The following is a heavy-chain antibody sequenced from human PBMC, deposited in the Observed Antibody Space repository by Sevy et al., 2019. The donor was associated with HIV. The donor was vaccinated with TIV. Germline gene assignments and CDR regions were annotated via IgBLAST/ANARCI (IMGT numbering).Heavy chain of an antibody. V-gene: IGHV3-21*04. CDR1: GFNFRTYS. J-gene: IGHJ4*01. Sequence: GGYLRLSCAASGFNFRTYSMNWVRQAPGKGLEWLSSISDDSRYIYYSDSVKGRFTISRANAKNLLFLQINNLRVEDTAIYYCARDFTIFGVVSGIDYWGQGNLVTVSS. CDR3: ARDFTIFGVVSGIDY. CDR2: ISDDSRYI. D-gene: IGHD3-3*01.